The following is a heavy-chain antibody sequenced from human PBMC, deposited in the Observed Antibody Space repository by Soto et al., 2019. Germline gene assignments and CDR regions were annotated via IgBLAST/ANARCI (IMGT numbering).Heavy chain of an antibody. D-gene: IGHD1-26*01. Sequence: ASVKVSCKASGYTFTSYGISWVRQAPGQGLEWMGWISAYNGNTNYAQKLQGRVTMTTDTSTSTAYMELRSLRSDDTAVYYCARTVGSTTAVWFDPWGQGTLVTVSS. CDR1: GYTFTSYG. CDR2: ISAYNGNT. J-gene: IGHJ5*02. CDR3: ARTVGSTTAVWFDP. V-gene: IGHV1-18*01.